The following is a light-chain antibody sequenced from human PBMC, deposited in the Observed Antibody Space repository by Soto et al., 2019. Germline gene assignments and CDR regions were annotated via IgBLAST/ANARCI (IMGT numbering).Light chain of an antibody. CDR2: AAS. V-gene: IGKV1-17*01. CDR1: QGIGDD. Sequence: DIQMTQSPSSLSASVGDRVIITCRASQGIGDDLGWYQQKPGKAPKRLIYAASSLQSGVPSRFSGSGSGTDFTLTISSLQPDDFPSYYCLQHNTSPWTFGPGTKVEVK. J-gene: IGKJ1*01. CDR3: LQHNTSPWT.